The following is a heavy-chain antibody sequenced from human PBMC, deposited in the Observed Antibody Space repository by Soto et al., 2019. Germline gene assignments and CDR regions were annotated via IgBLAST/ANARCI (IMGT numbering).Heavy chain of an antibody. Sequence: GGSLRLSCAASGFTFSSYGMHWVRQAPGKGLEWVAVISYDGSNKYYADSVKGRFTISRDNSKNTLYLQMNSLRAEDTAVYYCAKQPDSGEYSGQPTPSPLDYWGQGTLVTVSS. CDR2: ISYDGSNK. CDR3: AKQPDSGEYSGQPTPSPLDY. J-gene: IGHJ4*02. D-gene: IGHD5-12*01. CDR1: GFTFSSYG. V-gene: IGHV3-30*18.